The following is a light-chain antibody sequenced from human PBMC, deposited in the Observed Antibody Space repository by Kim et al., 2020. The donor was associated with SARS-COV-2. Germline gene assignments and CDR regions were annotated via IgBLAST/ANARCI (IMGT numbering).Light chain of an antibody. CDR1: QTIDNN. J-gene: IGKJ2*03. Sequence: SGSHGERTTLSCRASQTIDNNLAWFQQKPGQAPRLFIYGASTRAPGIPARFSGSGSGTEFTLTISSLQSEDFAVYYCQHYHKWPHSFGQGTKLEI. CDR3: QHYHKWPHS. CDR2: GAS. V-gene: IGKV3-15*01.